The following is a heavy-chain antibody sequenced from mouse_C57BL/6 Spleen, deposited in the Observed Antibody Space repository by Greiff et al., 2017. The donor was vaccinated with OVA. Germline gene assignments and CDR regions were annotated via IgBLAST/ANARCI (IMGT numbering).Heavy chain of an antibody. D-gene: IGHD3-3*01. CDR3: ARGDVYFGY. V-gene: IGHV1-61*01. J-gene: IGHJ2*01. Sequence: QVQLQQPGAELVRPGSSVKLSCKASGYTFTSYWMDWVKQRPGQGLEWIGNIYPSDSETHYNQKFKDKATLTVDKSSSTAYMQLSSLTSEDSAVYYCARGDVYFGYWGKGTTLTVSS. CDR1: GYTFTSYW. CDR2: IYPSDSET.